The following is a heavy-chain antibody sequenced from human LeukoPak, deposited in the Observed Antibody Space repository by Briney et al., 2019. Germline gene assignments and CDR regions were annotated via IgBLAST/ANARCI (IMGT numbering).Heavy chain of an antibody. CDR3: VRSLSLAY. Sequence: GGSLRLSCAASGFTFSTYWMSWVRQPPGKGLEWVANIKQDGSEKYYVDSVKGRFTISRDNAENSLYLQMNNLRVEDMAVYYCVRSLSLAYWGQGALVTVPS. V-gene: IGHV3-7*01. J-gene: IGHJ4*02. CDR2: IKQDGSEK. D-gene: IGHD3-16*01. CDR1: GFTFSTYW.